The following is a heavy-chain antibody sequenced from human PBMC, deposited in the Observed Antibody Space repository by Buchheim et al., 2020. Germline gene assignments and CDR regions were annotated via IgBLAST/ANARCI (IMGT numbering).Heavy chain of an antibody. CDR1: RFTFSNYG. Sequence: EVQLLESGGGLVQPGGSLRLSCAASRFTFSNYGMSWVRQAPGKGLEWVSIITSGGGTYYADSVKGRFTISRDNSQNTLSLQMNSLRAEDTAVYYCAKAGGKVGAGAFDFWGQGTL. D-gene: IGHD1-26*01. CDR2: IITSGGGT. CDR3: AKAGGKVGAGAFDF. J-gene: IGHJ4*02. V-gene: IGHV3-23*01.